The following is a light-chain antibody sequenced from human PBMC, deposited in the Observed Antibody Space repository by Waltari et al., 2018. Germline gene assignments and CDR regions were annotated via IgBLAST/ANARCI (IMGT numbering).Light chain of an antibody. V-gene: IGKV4-1*01. CDR3: QKYCSTPRT. CDR2: WAS. Sequence: DIVMTQSPDSLAVSLGERATINCKSSQSVLYSSNNKNYLAWYQQKPGQPPKLLIYWASTRESGVPDRFSGSGSGTDFTLTIRSLQAEDVAVEYCQKYCSTPRTVGGGTKVEIK. J-gene: IGKJ4*02. CDR1: QSVLYSSNNKNY.